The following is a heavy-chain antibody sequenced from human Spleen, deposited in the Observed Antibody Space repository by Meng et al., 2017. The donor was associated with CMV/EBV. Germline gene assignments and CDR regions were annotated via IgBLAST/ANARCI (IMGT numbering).Heavy chain of an antibody. CDR2: TYYRSKWYN. D-gene: IGHD3-22*01. CDR3: AREGRTYYYDSSGYYYAFDY. CDR1: GDSVSSNSAA. V-gene: IGHV6-1*01. J-gene: IGHJ4*02. Sequence: SQTLSLTCAISGDSVSSNSAAWNWIRQSPSRGLEWLGRTYYRSKWYNDYAVSVKSRITINPDTSKNQFSLQLNSVTPEDTAVYYCAREGRTYYYDSSGYYYAFDYWGQGTLVTVSS.